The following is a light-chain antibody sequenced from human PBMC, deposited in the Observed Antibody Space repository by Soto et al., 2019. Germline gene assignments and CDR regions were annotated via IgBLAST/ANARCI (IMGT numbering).Light chain of an antibody. J-gene: IGLJ2*01. CDR2: YGF. CDR1: NIGDKA. V-gene: IGLV3-21*04. Sequence: SYVLTQRPSVSVAPEQTARITCGGDNIGDKAVHWYQHRPGQAPVLVIFYGFERPSGMHERFSGSNSGNTATLTISSVEAGDEADYYCQVWDTTNDHPIFGGGTKLTVL. CDR3: QVWDTTNDHPI.